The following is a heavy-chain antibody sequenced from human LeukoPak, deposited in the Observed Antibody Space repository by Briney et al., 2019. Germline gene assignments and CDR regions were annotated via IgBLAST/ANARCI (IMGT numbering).Heavy chain of an antibody. CDR3: ASVYSSSYYGMDV. CDR1: GGSISSYY. Sequence: SETLSLTCTVSGGSISSYYWSRIRQPPGKGLEWIGYIYYSGSTNYNPSLKSRVTISVDTSKNQFSLKLSSVTAADTAVYYCASVYSSSYYGMDVWGQGTTVTVSS. D-gene: IGHD6-6*01. CDR2: IYYSGST. J-gene: IGHJ6*02. V-gene: IGHV4-59*01.